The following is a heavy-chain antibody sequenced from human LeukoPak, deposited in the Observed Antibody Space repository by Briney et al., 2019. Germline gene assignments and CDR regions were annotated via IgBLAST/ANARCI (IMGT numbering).Heavy chain of an antibody. CDR3: ARDDGYSYGYGRHAFDI. Sequence: PGGSLRLSCAASGLTFSNYSMNWARQAPEKGLQWVSAISGGGGSTYYADSVKGRFTISRDNSKNTLYLQMNSLRAEDTAVYYCARDDGYSYGYGRHAFDIWGQGTMVTVSS. V-gene: IGHV3-23*01. J-gene: IGHJ3*02. CDR2: ISGGGGST. CDR1: GLTFSNYS. D-gene: IGHD5-18*01.